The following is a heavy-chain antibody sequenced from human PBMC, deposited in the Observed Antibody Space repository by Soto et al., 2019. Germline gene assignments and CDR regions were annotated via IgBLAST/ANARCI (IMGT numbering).Heavy chain of an antibody. CDR2: IYYSGST. CDR3: ARGRRVNRPYYFDY. CDR1: GGSISSGGYY. J-gene: IGHJ4*02. Sequence: SETLSLTCTVSGGSISSGGYYWSWIRQHPGKGLEWIGYIYYSGSTYYNPSLKSRVTISVDTSKNQFSLKLSSVTAEDTAVYYCARGRRVNRPYYFDYWGQGTLVTVSS. D-gene: IGHD6-13*01. V-gene: IGHV4-31*03.